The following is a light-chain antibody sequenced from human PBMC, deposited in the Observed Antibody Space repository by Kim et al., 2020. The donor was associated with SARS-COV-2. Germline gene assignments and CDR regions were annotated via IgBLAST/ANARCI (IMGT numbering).Light chain of an antibody. J-gene: IGLJ2*01. CDR2: YDS. CDR3: QVWDSSSDHPHVV. V-gene: IGLV3-21*04. Sequence: GKATRITCGGNNIGSKSVHWYQQKPGQAPGLVIYYDSDRPSGIPERFSGSNSGNTATLTISRVEAGDEADYYCQVWDSSSDHPHVVFGGGTQLTVL. CDR1: NIGSKS.